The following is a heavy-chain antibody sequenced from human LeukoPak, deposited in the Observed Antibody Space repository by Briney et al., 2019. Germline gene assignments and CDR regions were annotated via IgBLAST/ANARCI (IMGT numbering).Heavy chain of an antibody. CDR3: ARDRLVRGVSPAGY. CDR2: INPNSGGT. D-gene: IGHD3-10*01. V-gene: IGHV1-2*02. CDR1: GYTFTGYY. Sequence: ASVKVSCKASGYTFTGYYMHWVRQAPGQGLEWMGWINPNSGGTNYAQKFQGRVTTTRDTSISTAYMELSRLRSDDTAVYYCARDRLVRGVSPAGYWGQGTLVTVSS. J-gene: IGHJ4*02.